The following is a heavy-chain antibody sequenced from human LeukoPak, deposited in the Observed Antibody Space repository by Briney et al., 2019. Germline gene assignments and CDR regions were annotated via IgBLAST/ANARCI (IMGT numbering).Heavy chain of an antibody. D-gene: IGHD3-3*01. CDR1: GGSFSGYY. CDR3: ARVRFLEWLSGFDY. CDR2: INHSGST. Sequence: SETLSLTCAVYGGSFSGYYWSWIRQPPGKGLEWIGEINHSGSTNYNPSLKSRVTIPVDTSKNQFSLKLSSVTAADTAVYYCARVRFLEWLSGFDYWGQGTLVTVSS. V-gene: IGHV4-34*01. J-gene: IGHJ4*02.